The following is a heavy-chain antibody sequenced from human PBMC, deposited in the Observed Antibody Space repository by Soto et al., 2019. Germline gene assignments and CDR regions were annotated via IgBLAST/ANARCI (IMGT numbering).Heavy chain of an antibody. CDR1: GYTFTGYY. D-gene: IGHD3-10*01. V-gene: IGHV1-2*04. CDR3: ARESIGIGELLSPVRIFDY. J-gene: IGHJ4*02. Sequence: ASVKVSCKASGYTFTGYYMHWVRQAPGQGLEWMGWINPNSGGTNYAQKFQGWVTMTRDTSISTAYMELSRLRSDDTAVYYCARESIGIGELLSPVRIFDYWGQGTLVTVSS. CDR2: INPNSGGT.